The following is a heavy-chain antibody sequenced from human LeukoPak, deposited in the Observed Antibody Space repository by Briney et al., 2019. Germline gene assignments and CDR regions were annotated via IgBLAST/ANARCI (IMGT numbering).Heavy chain of an antibody. CDR1: GFTFTNYA. CDR3: AELGITMIGGV. J-gene: IGHJ6*04. D-gene: IGHD3-10*02. V-gene: IGHV3-23*01. CDR2: ISGSGGST. Sequence: GGSLRLSCAASGFTFTNYAMSWVRQAPGKGLEWVSAISGSGGSTYYADSVKGRFTISRDNAKNSLYLQMNSLRAEDTAVYYCAELGITMIGGVWGKGTTVTISS.